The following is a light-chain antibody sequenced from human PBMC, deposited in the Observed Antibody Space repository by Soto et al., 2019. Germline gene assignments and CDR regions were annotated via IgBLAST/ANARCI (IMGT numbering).Light chain of an antibody. Sequence: EIVMTKSPAPLPVSQGESATLSCRASQSVSSDLAWYQQKPGQAPRLLIYGASSRATGIPDRFSGSGSGTDFTLTISRLEPEDFAVYYCQQDGSLPHPFGQGTKVDI. CDR3: QQDGSLPHP. CDR1: QSVSSD. V-gene: IGKV3-20*01. CDR2: GAS. J-gene: IGKJ1*01.